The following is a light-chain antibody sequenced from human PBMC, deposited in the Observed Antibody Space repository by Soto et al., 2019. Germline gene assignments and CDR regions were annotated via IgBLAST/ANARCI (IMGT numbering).Light chain of an antibody. CDR2: RNA. Sequence: QSVLTQPPSASGTPGQRVTISCSGSSSNIGSNYVYWYQQLPGTAPKLLIYRNAQRPSGVPDRFSGSKSGTSASLAISGLRSEDEADYYCAVWDDSLSGFYVFGTGTKVTVL. CDR3: AVWDDSLSGFYV. J-gene: IGLJ1*01. CDR1: SSNIGSNY. V-gene: IGLV1-47*01.